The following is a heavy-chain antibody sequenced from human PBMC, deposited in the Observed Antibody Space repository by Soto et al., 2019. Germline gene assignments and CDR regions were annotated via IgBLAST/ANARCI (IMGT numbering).Heavy chain of an antibody. CDR2: ISNSGGST. D-gene: IGHD2-21*02. J-gene: IGHJ4*02. CDR1: GFTFSSSA. CDR3: AKGCGGDCYSGIPY. V-gene: IGHV3-23*01. Sequence: EVQLLESGRGLVQPGGSLRLSCAASGFTFSSSAMSWVRQAPGKGLEWVSSISNSGGSTYYADSVKGRFTISRDHSKNPLYSQMHSLQAEDPAVSYCAKGCGGDCYSGIPYWGPGTLVTVSS.